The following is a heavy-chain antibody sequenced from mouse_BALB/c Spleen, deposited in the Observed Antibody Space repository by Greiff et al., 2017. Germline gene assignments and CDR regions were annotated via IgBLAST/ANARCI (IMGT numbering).Heavy chain of an antibody. D-gene: IGHD2-10*02. V-gene: IGHV5-6*02. Sequence: EVKLVESGGDLVKPGGSLKLSCAASGFTFSSYGMSWVRQTPDKRLEWVATISSGGSYTYYPDSVKGRFTISRDNAKNTLYLQMSSLKSEDTAMYYCAREYGLYYAMDYWGQGTSVTVSS. CDR1: GFTFSSYG. J-gene: IGHJ4*01. CDR3: AREYGLYYAMDY. CDR2: ISSGGSYT.